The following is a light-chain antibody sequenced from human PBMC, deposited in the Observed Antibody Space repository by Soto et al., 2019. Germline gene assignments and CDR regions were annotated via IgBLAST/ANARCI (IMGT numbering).Light chain of an antibody. Sequence: EIVMTQSPATLSVSPGEGATLSSRASQRVSSKLAWYQQKPGQAPRLLIYGASTRATGIPARFSGSGSGTEFTLIISSLQSEDSAVYYCQQYNSWLWTFGQGTKVEIK. V-gene: IGKV3-15*01. CDR2: GAS. CDR1: QRVSSK. J-gene: IGKJ1*01. CDR3: QQYNSWLWT.